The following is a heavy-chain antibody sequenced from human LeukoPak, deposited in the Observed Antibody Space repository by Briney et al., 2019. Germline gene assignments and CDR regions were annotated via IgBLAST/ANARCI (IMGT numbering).Heavy chain of an antibody. D-gene: IGHD6-13*01. J-gene: IGHJ4*02. CDR1: DFTFSAYS. Sequence: GGSLRLSCAASDFTFSAYSMNWVRQAPGKGLEWVSVIYSGGSTYYADSVKGRFTISRDNSKNTLYLQMNSLRAEDTAVYYCATFPGIAAAGNYWGQGTLVTVSS. CDR2: IYSGGST. V-gene: IGHV3-53*01. CDR3: ATFPGIAAAGNY.